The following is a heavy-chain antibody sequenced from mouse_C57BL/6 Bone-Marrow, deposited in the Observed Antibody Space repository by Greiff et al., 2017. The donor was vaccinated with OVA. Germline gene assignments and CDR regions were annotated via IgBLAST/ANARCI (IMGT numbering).Heavy chain of an antibody. CDR3: ARQDYGYEMDY. CDR2: ISSGGSYT. CDR1: GFTFSSYG. D-gene: IGHD2-2*01. V-gene: IGHV5-6*02. J-gene: IGHJ4*01. Sequence: DVKLVESGGDLVKPGGSLKLSCAASGFTFSSYGMSWVRQTPDKRLEWVATISSGGSYTYYPDSVKGRFTISRDNAKNTLYLQMSSLKSEDTAMYYCARQDYGYEMDYWGQGTSVTVSS.